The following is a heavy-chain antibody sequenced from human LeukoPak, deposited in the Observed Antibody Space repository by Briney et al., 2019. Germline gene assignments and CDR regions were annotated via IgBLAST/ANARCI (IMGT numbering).Heavy chain of an antibody. J-gene: IGHJ4*02. V-gene: IGHV4-38-2*02. CDR2: IYHSGRT. D-gene: IGHD1-26*01. Sequence: SETLSLTCTVSSYSIASRYLWGWIRHTPEKGLEWIATIYHSGRTYYNLSLKSRLTISMHTSRNQFSLKVTSVTAAETAFYFCARGGQWELSHRDYFDYWGQGTLVTVSS. CDR1: SYSIASRYL. CDR3: ARGGQWELSHRDYFDY.